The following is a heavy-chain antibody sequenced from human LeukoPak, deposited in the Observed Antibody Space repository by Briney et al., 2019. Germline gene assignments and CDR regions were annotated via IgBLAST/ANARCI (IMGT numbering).Heavy chain of an antibody. J-gene: IGHJ4*02. Sequence: PGGSLRLSCAASGFTFSSYSMNWVRQAPGKGLEWVSSISSSSTYIYYADSVKGRFTISRDNAKNSLYLQMNSLRAEDTAVYYCARESIIGTTVSYYFDYWGQGTLVIVSS. CDR2: ISSSSTYI. CDR3: ARESIIGTTVSYYFDY. CDR1: GFTFSSYS. D-gene: IGHD1-20*01. V-gene: IGHV3-21*01.